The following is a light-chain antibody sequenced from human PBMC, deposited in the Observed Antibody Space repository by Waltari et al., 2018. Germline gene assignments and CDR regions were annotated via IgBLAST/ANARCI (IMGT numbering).Light chain of an antibody. V-gene: IGLV1-51*01. CDR1: SSNIGNNF. J-gene: IGLJ3*02. CDR2: DDN. Sequence: QSVLTQPPSVSAAPGQKVTISCSGGSSNIGNNFVSWYQQLPGTAPKLLIYDDNKRPSGIAVRFSGCKSGTSATLGITGFQTGDEADYYCGTWDTSLSAGVFGGGTKLTVL. CDR3: GTWDTSLSAGV.